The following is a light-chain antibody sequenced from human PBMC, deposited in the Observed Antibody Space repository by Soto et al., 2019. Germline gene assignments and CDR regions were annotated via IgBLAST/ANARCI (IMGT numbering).Light chain of an antibody. Sequence: ETLMTQSPATLSVSPGERATLSCRASQSVNDNLAGYQQKLGRAPRVLIYGASTRATGIPARFTGSGSGTEFILTITSLQAEDSAVYYCQEYNTWPWTFGQGTKVDIK. V-gene: IGKV3-15*01. CDR3: QEYNTWPWT. CDR1: QSVNDN. CDR2: GAS. J-gene: IGKJ1*01.